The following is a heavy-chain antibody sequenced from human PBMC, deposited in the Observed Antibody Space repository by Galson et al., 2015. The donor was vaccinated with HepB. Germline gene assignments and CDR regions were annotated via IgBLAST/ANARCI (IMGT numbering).Heavy chain of an antibody. Sequence: SCKASGGTFSSFAISWVRQAPGQGLEWMGGIIPMFGTTNYAQKFQGRVTITADESTSTAYMELSSLRSEDTAVYYCARDGEAAVGTTLVYYYGMDVWGQGTTVTVSS. V-gene: IGHV1-69*01. CDR1: GGTFSSFA. J-gene: IGHJ6*02. CDR2: IIPMFGTT. D-gene: IGHD6-13*01. CDR3: ARDGEAAVGTTLVYYYGMDV.